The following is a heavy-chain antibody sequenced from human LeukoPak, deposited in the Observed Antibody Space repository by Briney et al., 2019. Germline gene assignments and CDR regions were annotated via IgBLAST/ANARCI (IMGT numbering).Heavy chain of an antibody. CDR1: GGSISSLY. CDR3: ARENTMVRGAFDAFDI. Sequence: RASETLSLTCTVSGGSISSLYWSWIRQPPGKGLEWIGSVYYSGSTNYNPSLKSRVTVSVDTSNNQFSLKLSSVTAADTAVYYCARENTMVRGAFDAFDIWGQGTMVTVSS. J-gene: IGHJ3*02. CDR2: VYYSGST. V-gene: IGHV4-59*11. D-gene: IGHD3-10*01.